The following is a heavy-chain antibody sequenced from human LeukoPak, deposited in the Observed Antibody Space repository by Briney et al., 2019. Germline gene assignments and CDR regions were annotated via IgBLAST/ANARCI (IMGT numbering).Heavy chain of an antibody. CDR2: VYSSGNT. Sequence: SETLSLTCTVSGGSVSGDHWNWIRQPPGKGLEWIEYVYSSGNTNYNPSLKSRVTISIDTSKNQFSLKLTSVTAADTAVYYCARRNDFGIWGQGTMVTVSS. J-gene: IGHJ3*02. CDR1: GGSVSGDH. CDR3: ARRNDFGI. V-gene: IGHV4-59*08.